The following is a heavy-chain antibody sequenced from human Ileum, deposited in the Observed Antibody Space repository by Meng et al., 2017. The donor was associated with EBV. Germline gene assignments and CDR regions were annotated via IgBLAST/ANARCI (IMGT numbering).Heavy chain of an antibody. D-gene: IGHD1-26*01. CDR3: ARDVTSGSSID. V-gene: IGHV3-21*01. Sequence: EVQMVTSGGGLVKPGGSLRLSCAASGFTFSKNGMNWVRQTPGKGLEWVSSIDSGSSYIYYADSVKGRFTISRDNARNSLYLQMNSLRAEDTAVYYCARDVTSGSSIDWGQGPLVTVSS. CDR2: IDSGSSYI. J-gene: IGHJ4*02. CDR1: GFTFSKNG.